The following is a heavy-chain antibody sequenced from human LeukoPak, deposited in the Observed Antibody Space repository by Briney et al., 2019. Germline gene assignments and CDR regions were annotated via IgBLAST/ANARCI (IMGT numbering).Heavy chain of an antibody. CDR2: INHSGST. D-gene: IGHD5-24*01. Sequence: PSETLSLTCAVYGGSFSGYYWSWIRQPPGKGLEWIGEINHSGSTNYNPSLKSRVTISVDTSKNQFSLKLSSVTAADTAVYYCARLPGLEMATITGGWFDPWGQGTLVTVSS. V-gene: IGHV4-34*01. J-gene: IGHJ5*02. CDR1: GGSFSGYY. CDR3: ARLPGLEMATITGGWFDP.